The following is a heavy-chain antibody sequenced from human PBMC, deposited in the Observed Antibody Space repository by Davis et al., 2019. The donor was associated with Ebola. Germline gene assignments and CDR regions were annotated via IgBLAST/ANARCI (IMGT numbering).Heavy chain of an antibody. CDR3: ARNSITKFNWLDP. V-gene: IGHV4-39*01. J-gene: IGHJ5*02. CDR1: GGSVSSGSYY. D-gene: IGHD1-14*01. CDR2: IYYSGST. Sequence: MPGGSLRLSCTVSGGSVSSGSYYWGWIRQPPGKGLEWIGSIYYSGSTYYNPSLKSRVTISVDTSKNQFSLRLSSVTAADTAVYYCARNSITKFNWLDPWGQGTLVTVSS.